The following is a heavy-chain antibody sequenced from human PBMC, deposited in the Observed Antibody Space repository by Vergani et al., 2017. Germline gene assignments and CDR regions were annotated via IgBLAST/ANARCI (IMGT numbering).Heavy chain of an antibody. CDR1: GYNFDIYW. J-gene: IGHJ6*02. Sequence: EVQLVQSGAEVRKPGESVKISCRTSGYNFDIYWIGWVRQMPGKGLEWMGIVYPADSDTRYSPSFKGHVTVSADKSTSTAFLGWSGLKVTDTAIYYCARHARYSDVTGNYVYYGMDVWGQGTSVIVSS. D-gene: IGHD3-16*01. CDR2: VYPADSDT. CDR3: ARHARYSDVTGNYVYYGMDV. V-gene: IGHV5-51*01.